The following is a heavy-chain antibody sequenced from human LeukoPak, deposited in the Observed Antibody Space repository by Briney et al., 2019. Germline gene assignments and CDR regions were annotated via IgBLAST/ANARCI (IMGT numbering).Heavy chain of an antibody. J-gene: IGHJ5*02. D-gene: IGHD3-10*01. CDR1: GGSFSGYY. CDR2: INYSGST. Sequence: SETLSLTCAVYGGSFSGYYWSWIRQPPGKGLEWIGEINYSGSTNYNPSLKSRVTISVDTSKNQFSLKLSSVTAADTAVYYCAPLWFGVLSPNWFDPWGQGTLVTVSS. V-gene: IGHV4-34*01. CDR3: APLWFGVLSPNWFDP.